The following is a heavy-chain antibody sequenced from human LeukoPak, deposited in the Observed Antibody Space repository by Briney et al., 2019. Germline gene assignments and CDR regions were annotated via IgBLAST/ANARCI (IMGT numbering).Heavy chain of an antibody. CDR3: ARALGDYYYYWMDG. Sequence: GGSLRLSCAASGFTPTSYWMSWVRHAPGEGLEWVANIKKDRSDKYYVDAMKGRSTITRDNAKNSQYLQMNSLSAEDTAVYYCARALGDYYYYWMDGWGKGTTVTVSS. CDR1: GFTPTSYW. CDR2: IKKDRSDK. J-gene: IGHJ6*04. D-gene: IGHD7-27*01. V-gene: IGHV3-7*01.